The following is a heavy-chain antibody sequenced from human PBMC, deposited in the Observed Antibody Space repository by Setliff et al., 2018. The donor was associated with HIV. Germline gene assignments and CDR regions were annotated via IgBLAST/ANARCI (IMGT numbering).Heavy chain of an antibody. D-gene: IGHD1-1*01. V-gene: IGHV4-59*01. CDR3: ARAEGDAYNSLPYFDS. CDR1: GGSMSRFY. CDR2: VYSTGSI. Sequence: PEETLSLTCTVSGGSMSRFYWTWIRQPPGKGLEWIGFVYSTGSINFRPSFRGRLTISLETSENQFSLHLTSLTAADTAVYYCARAEGDAYNSLPYFDSWGPGALVTVSS. J-gene: IGHJ4*02.